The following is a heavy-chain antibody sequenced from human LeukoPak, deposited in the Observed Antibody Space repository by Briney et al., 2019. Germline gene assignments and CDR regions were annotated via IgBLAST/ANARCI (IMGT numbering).Heavy chain of an antibody. D-gene: IGHD3-16*01. J-gene: IGHJ4*02. V-gene: IGHV4-59*08. CDR3: ARQLTLGYYFDY. CDR2: IYYSGST. Sequence: SETLSLTCTVPGGSISSYYWSWIRQPPGKGLEWIGYIYYSGSTNYNPSLKSRVTISVDTSKNQFSLKLSSVTAADTAVYYCARQLTLGYYFDYWGQGTLVTVSS. CDR1: GGSISSYY.